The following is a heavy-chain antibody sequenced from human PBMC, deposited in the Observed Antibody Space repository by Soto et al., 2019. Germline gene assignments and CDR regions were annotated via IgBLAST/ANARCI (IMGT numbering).Heavy chain of an antibody. V-gene: IGHV3-74*01. D-gene: IGHD3-10*01. CDR3: ARGTRVGGFGELQY. CDR2: IIGDGSNT. CDR1: GFTFSTYW. Sequence: EVQLVESGGGLVQPGGSLRLSCAASGFTFSTYWMHWVRQVPGKGLMWVSRIIGDGSNTNYADSVKGRFTISRDNAKNTLYLPMNSLTDEDTAVYYCARGTRVGGFGELQYWGQGILVTVSS. J-gene: IGHJ4*02.